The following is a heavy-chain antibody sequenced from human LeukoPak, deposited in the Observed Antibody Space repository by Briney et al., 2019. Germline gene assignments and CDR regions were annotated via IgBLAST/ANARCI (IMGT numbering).Heavy chain of an antibody. CDR2: IKQDGSEK. V-gene: IGHV3-7*03. J-gene: IGHJ3*02. CDR3: AKDLWWFGEFPNVFDI. D-gene: IGHD3-10*01. CDR1: GFTFSSYW. Sequence: PGGSLRLSCAASGFTFSSYWMSWVRQAPGKGLEWVANIKQDGSEKYYADSVKGRFTVSRDNSKNTLYLQMNSLRAEDTAVYYCAKDLWWFGEFPNVFDIWGQGTMVTVSS.